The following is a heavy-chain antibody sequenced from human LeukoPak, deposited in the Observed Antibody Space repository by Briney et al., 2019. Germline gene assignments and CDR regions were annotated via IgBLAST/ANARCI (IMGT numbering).Heavy chain of an antibody. CDR2: ISSSTYI. CDR3: ARDRSGSYQSQYYFDY. Sequence: GGSLRLSCAASGFTFSSYSMHWVRQAPGRGLEWVSSISSSTYIYYTDSVKGRFTISRDNAKNSLYLQMNSLRAEDTAVYYCARDRSGSYQSQYYFDYWGQGTLVTVSS. J-gene: IGHJ4*02. CDR1: GFTFSSYS. V-gene: IGHV3-21*01. D-gene: IGHD1-26*01.